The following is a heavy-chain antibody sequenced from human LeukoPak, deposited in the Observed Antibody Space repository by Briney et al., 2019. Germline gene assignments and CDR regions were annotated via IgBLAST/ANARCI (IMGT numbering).Heavy chain of an antibody. CDR3: ARERDYDSSGYYVFGY. CDR1: GFTFSRYA. D-gene: IGHD3-22*01. Sequence: GGSLRLSCSASGFTFSRYAMHWVRQAPGKGLEYVSGINDNGGRTHYGDSVKGRFSISRDNSKNTLYLQMNSLRAEDTAVYYCARERDYDSSGYYVFGYWGQGTLVTVSS. CDR2: INDNGGRT. J-gene: IGHJ4*02. V-gene: IGHV3-64*04.